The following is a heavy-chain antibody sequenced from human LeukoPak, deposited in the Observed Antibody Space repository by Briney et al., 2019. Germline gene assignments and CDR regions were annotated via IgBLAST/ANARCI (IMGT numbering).Heavy chain of an antibody. J-gene: IGHJ4*02. V-gene: IGHV3-7*03. CDR3: SRTRYYDFWSGYHDY. Sequence: GGSLRLSCAASGFTFSTYWMSWVRQAPGKGLEWVANIKQDGGEKYYMDSVKGRFTISRDNSKNTLYLQMNSLRAEDTAVYYCSRTRYYDFWSGYHDYWGQGTLVTVSS. D-gene: IGHD3-3*01. CDR1: GFTFSTYW. CDR2: IKQDGGEK.